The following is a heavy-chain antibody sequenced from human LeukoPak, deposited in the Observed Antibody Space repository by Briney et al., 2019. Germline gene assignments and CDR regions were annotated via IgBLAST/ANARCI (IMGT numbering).Heavy chain of an antibody. D-gene: IGHD3-10*01. CDR2: IYHSGST. V-gene: IGHV4-4*02. Sequence: PSGTLSLTCAVSGGSISSSNWWSWVRQPPGKGLEWIGEIYHSGSTNYNPSLKSRVTISVDKSKNQFSLKLSSVTAADTAVYYCARDPVQGSGRLGFDYWGQGTLVTVSS. CDR3: ARDPVQGSGRLGFDY. J-gene: IGHJ4*02. CDR1: GGSISSSNW.